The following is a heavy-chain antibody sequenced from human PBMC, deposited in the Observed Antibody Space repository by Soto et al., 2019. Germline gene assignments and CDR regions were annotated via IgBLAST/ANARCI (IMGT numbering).Heavy chain of an antibody. CDR2: ISAYNGNT. J-gene: IGHJ3*02. V-gene: IGHV1-18*01. D-gene: IGHD3-10*01. CDR3: ARDRPGYGSGSSPDAFDI. CDR1: GYTFTSYG. Sequence: ASVKVSCKASGYTFTSYGISWVRQAPGQGLEWMGWISAYNGNTNYAQKLQGRVTMTTDTSTSTAYMELRSLRPDDTAVYYCARDRPGYGSGSSPDAFDIWGQGTMVTVSS.